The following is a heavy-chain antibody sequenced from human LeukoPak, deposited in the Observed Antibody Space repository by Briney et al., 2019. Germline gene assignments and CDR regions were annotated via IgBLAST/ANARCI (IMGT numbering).Heavy chain of an antibody. V-gene: IGHV3-9*01. J-gene: IGHJ6*02. CDR3: AKMGGYNWANGMDV. CDR2: ISWNSGSI. CDR1: GFTFDDYA. D-gene: IGHD5-24*01. Sequence: GGSLRLSCAASGFTFDDYAMHWVRQAPGKGLEWVSGISWNSGSIGYADSVKGRFTISRDNAKNSLYLQMNSLRAEDTALYYCAKMGGYNWANGMDVWGQGTTVTVSS.